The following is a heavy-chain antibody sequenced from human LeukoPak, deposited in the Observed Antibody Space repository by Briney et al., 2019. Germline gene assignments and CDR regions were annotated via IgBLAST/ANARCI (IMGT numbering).Heavy chain of an antibody. J-gene: IGHJ6*03. Sequence: ASVKVSCQASGYTLPSYYLHWVRQAPGQGREWLGWINLNGGGTLSAQKFQGRVTMTRDASISTAYMELSGLRSDDTAVYYCATRCTNGVCYKAYYMDVWGKGTTVTVSS. CDR1: GYTLPSYY. CDR2: INLNGGGT. V-gene: IGHV1-2*02. CDR3: ATRCTNGVCYKAYYMDV. D-gene: IGHD2-8*01.